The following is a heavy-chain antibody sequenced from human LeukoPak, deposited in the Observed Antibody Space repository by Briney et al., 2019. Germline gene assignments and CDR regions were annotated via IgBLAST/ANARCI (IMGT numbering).Heavy chain of an antibody. Sequence: SETLSLTCAVYGGSFSGYYWSWIRQPPGKGLEWIGEINHSGSTNYNPSLKSRVTISVDTSKNQFSLKLSSVTAADTAVYYCAREGAYDFWSGNLDAFDIWGQGTMVTVSS. CDR3: AREGAYDFWSGNLDAFDI. V-gene: IGHV4-34*01. D-gene: IGHD3-3*01. J-gene: IGHJ3*02. CDR1: GGSFSGYY. CDR2: INHSGST.